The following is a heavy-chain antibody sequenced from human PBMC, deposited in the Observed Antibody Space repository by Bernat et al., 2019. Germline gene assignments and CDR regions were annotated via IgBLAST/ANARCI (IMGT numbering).Heavy chain of an antibody. V-gene: IGHV4-34*01. D-gene: IGHD1-26*01. Sequence: QVQLQQWGAGLLKPSETLSLICAVYGGSFSGYYWSWIRQPPGKGLEWIGEINHSGSTNYNPSLKSRVTISVDTSENQFSLKLSSVTAADTAVYYCARVPAATTDYWGQGTLVTVSS. J-gene: IGHJ4*02. CDR3: ARVPAATTDY. CDR1: GGSFSGYY. CDR2: INHSGST.